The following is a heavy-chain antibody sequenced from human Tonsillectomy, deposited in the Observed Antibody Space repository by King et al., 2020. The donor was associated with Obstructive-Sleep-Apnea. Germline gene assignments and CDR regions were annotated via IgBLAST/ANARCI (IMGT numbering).Heavy chain of an antibody. CDR2: IIPIFGTA. Sequence: QLVQSGAEVKKPGSSVKVSCKASGGTFSSYAISWVRQAPGQGLEWMGGIIPIFGTANYAQKFQGRVTITADESTSTAYMELSSLRSEDTAVYYCASQAAAGTTTIRGPPVGPIDYWGQGTLVTVSS. CDR1: GGTFSSYA. V-gene: IGHV1-69*01. CDR3: ASQAAAGTTTIRGPPVGPIDY. D-gene: IGHD6-13*01. J-gene: IGHJ4*02.